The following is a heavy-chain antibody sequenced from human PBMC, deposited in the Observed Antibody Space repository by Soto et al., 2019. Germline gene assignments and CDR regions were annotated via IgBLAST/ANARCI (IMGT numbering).Heavy chain of an antibody. CDR1: GDSVTSNVW. Sequence: SETLSLTCTVSGDSVTSNVWWSWVRQPPGKGLEWIGEAYHNGLTDYNPSLKSRVTMSVDTTKNEFSLKLTSLTAADTAIYYCARDAAVPGESDRFDYWGQGTLVTVSS. J-gene: IGHJ4*02. V-gene: IGHV4-4*02. CDR3: ARDAAVPGESDRFDY. CDR2: AYHNGLT. D-gene: IGHD6-19*01.